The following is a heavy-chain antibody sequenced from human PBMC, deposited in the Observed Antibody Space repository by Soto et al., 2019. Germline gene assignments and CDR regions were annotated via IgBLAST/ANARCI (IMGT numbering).Heavy chain of an antibody. D-gene: IGHD3-10*01. CDR1: GGSISSYY. J-gene: IGHJ3*02. Sequence: QVQLQESGPGLVKPSETLSLTCTVSGGSISSYYWSWVRQPPGKGLEWIGYISYSGSTNYSPSLKSRVTFSRDTSKKQFSLQLSSVTAADKAVYYCGRERGSYAFDIWGQGTMVTVSS. CDR3: GRERGSYAFDI. CDR2: ISYSGST. V-gene: IGHV4-59*01.